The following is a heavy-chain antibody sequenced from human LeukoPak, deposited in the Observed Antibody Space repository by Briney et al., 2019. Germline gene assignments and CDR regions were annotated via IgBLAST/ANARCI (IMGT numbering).Heavy chain of an antibody. D-gene: IGHD2-8*01. CDR1: GGSFSGYY. CDR3: ASTPIVPLGYGMDV. V-gene: IGHV4-34*01. Sequence: SETLSLTCAVYGGSFSGYYWSWIRQPPGKGLEWIGEINHSGSTNYNPSLKSRVTISVDTSKNQFSLKLSSVTAADTAVYYCASTPIVPLGYGMDVWGKGTTVTVSS. CDR2: INHSGST. J-gene: IGHJ6*04.